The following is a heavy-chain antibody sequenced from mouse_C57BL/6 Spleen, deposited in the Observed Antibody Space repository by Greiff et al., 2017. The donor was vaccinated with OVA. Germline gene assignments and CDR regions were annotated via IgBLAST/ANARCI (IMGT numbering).Heavy chain of an antibody. CDR2: IDPSDSYP. Sequence: QVQLQQPGAELVMPGASVKLSCKASGYTFTSYWMHWVKQRPGQGLEWIGEIDPSDSYPNYNQKFKGKSTLTVDKSSSTAYMQLSSLTSEDSAVYYCAREIGANWDEGSYWGQGTTLTVSS. D-gene: IGHD4-1*01. CDR1: GYTFTSYW. V-gene: IGHV1-69*01. CDR3: AREIGANWDEGSY. J-gene: IGHJ2*01.